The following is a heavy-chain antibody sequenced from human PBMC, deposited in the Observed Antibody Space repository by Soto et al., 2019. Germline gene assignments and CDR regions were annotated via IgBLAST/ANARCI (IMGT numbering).Heavy chain of an antibody. Sequence: QVQLVESGGGVVQPGRSLRLSCAASGFTFSSYAMHWVRQAPGKGLEWVAVISYDGSNKDYADSVKGPFTISRDNSKNPLYLQMNSLRASDTAVYYCASLDVVVVAATHNWFVPWGQGTLVTVSS. J-gene: IGHJ5*02. CDR2: ISYDGSNK. CDR3: ASLDVVVVAATHNWFVP. CDR1: GFTFSSYA. V-gene: IGHV3-30-3*01. D-gene: IGHD2-15*01.